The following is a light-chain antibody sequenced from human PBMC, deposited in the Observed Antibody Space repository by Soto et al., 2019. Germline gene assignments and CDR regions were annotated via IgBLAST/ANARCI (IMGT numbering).Light chain of an antibody. J-gene: IGLJ1*01. CDR3: QSYDSSLSFYV. V-gene: IGLV1-40*01. CDR1: SSNIGAGYD. Sequence: QAVVTRPPSVSGAPGQRVTISCTGSSSNIGAGYDVHWYQQLPGTAPKLLIYGNSNRPSGVPDRFSGSKSGTSASLAITGLQAEDEADYYCQSYDSSLSFYVFGTGTKLTVL. CDR2: GNS.